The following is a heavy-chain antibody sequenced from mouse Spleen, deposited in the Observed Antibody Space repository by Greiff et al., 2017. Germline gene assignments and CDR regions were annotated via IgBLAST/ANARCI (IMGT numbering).Heavy chain of an antibody. V-gene: IGHV5-9-3*01. CDR2: ISSGGSYT. Sequence: EVQLVESGGGLVKPGGSLKLSCAASGFTFSSYAMSWVRQTPEKRLEWVATISSGGSYTYYPDSVKGRFTISRDNAKNTLYLQMSSLRSEDTAMYYCARQLLQYYAMDYWGQGTSVTVSS. CDR3: ARQLLQYYAMDY. CDR1: GFTFSSYA. J-gene: IGHJ4*01. D-gene: IGHD2-3*01.